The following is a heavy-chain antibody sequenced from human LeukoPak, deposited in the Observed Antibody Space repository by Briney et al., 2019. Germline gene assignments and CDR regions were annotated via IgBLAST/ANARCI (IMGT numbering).Heavy chain of an antibody. J-gene: IGHJ4*02. CDR1: GGSFSGYY. V-gene: IGHV4-34*01. D-gene: IGHD3-9*01. CDR3: ARASVRYFDWLIPPQFFFDY. Sequence: SETLSLTCAVYGGSFSGYYWSWIRQPPGKGLEWIGEINHSGSTNYNPSLKSRVTISVDTSKNQFSLKLSSVTAADTAVYCCARASVRYFDWLIPPQFFFDYWGQGTLVTVSS. CDR2: INHSGST.